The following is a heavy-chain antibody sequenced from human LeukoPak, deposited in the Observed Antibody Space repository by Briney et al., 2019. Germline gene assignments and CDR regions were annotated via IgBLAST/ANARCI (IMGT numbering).Heavy chain of an antibody. J-gene: IGHJ4*02. CDR3: ARDIGAAREFAY. CDR1: GFTVSSNY. Sequence: KTGGSVRLSCAASGFTVSSNYMSWVRQAPGKGLEWVSYISSSGSTIYYADSVKGRFTISRDNAKNSLYLQMNSLRAEDTAVYYCARDIGAAREFAYWGQGTLVTVSS. CDR2: ISSSGSTI. V-gene: IGHV3-11*04. D-gene: IGHD1-26*01.